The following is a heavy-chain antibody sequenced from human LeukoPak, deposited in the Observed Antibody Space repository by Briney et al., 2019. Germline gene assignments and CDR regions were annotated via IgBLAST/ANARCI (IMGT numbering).Heavy chain of an antibody. D-gene: IGHD6-13*01. CDR3: ARGSSSWTTDCIDY. J-gene: IGHJ4*02. CDR1: GFTFSDYY. CDR2: ISSSGSTI. V-gene: IGHV3-11*01. Sequence: PRGSLRLSCAASGFTFSDYYMSWIRQAPGKGLEWVSYISSSGSTIYYADSVKGRFTISRDNAKNSLYLQMNSLRAEDTAVYYCARGSSSWTTDCIDYWGQGTLVTVSS.